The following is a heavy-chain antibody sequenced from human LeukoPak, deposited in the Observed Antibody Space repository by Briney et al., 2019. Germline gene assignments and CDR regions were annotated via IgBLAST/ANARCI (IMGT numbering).Heavy chain of an antibody. V-gene: IGHV1-2*02. CDR1: GYTFTGYY. CDR3: ARGLRISMIVEALGY. J-gene: IGHJ4*02. Sequence: KPGASVKVSCKASGYTFTGYYMHWVRQAPGQGLEWMGWINPNSGGTNYAQKFQGRVAMTRDTSISTAYMELSRLRSDDTAVYYCARGLRISMIVEALGYWGQGTLVTV. CDR2: INPNSGGT. D-gene: IGHD3-22*01.